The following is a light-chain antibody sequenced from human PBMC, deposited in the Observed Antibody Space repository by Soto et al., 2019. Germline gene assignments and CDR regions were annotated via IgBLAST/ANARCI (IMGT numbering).Light chain of an antibody. CDR1: SSDVGGYNY. Sequence: QSVLTQPASVSGSPGQSITISCTGTSSDVGGYNYVSWYQQHPGKAPKLMIYDVSDRPSGVSSRFSGSKSGNTASLTISGLQVEGEADYYCSSYTSRSTLVFGGGTKLTVL. V-gene: IGLV2-14*01. CDR2: DVS. J-gene: IGLJ2*01. CDR3: SSYTSRSTLV.